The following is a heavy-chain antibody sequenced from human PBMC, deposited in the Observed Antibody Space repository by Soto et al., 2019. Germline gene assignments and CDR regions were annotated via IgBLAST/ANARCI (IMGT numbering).Heavy chain of an antibody. D-gene: IGHD3-3*01. J-gene: IGHJ4*02. CDR3: ATPVVRFLEWTTDY. CDR2: ITNGGTTI. V-gene: IGHV3-48*02. CDR1: GFTFSSYS. Sequence: GGSLRLSCAASGFTFSSYSMNWVRQAPGKGLEWISYITNGGTTIYYADSVKGRFTISRDNAKNSLYLHMSSLRDDDTAVYYCATPVVRFLEWTTDYWGQGTLVTVSS.